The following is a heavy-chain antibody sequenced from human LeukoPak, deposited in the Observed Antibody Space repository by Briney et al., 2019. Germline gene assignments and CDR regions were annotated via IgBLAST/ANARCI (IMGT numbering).Heavy chain of an antibody. Sequence: PGGSLRLSCEASGPTFSSHGMSWVRQPPEKGLEWISAIGGSGGIPCSAKSVRGRFNVYRDNSKNRLFLQMNSLRAEDTGVYYCANRQGGAFGIWGQGTMVTVSS. CDR3: ANRQGGAFGI. CDR1: GPTFSSHG. V-gene: IGHV3-23*01. CDR2: IGGSGGIP. J-gene: IGHJ3*02.